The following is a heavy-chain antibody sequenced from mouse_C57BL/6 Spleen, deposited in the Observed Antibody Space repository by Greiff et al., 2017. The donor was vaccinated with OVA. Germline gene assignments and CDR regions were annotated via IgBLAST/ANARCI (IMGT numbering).Heavy chain of an antibody. V-gene: IGHV1-69*01. Sequence: QVQLQQPGAELVMPGASVKLSCKASGYTFTSYWMHWVKQRPGQGLEWIGELDPSDSYTNYNQKFKGKSTLTVDKSSSTAYMQLSSLTSEDSAVYYCARYGYGYDFDYWGQGTTLTVSS. D-gene: IGHD2-2*01. CDR3: ARYGYGYDFDY. CDR1: GYTFTSYW. J-gene: IGHJ2*01. CDR2: LDPSDSYT.